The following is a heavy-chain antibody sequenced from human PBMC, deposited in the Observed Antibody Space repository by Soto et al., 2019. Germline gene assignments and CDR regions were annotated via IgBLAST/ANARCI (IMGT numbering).Heavy chain of an antibody. V-gene: IGHV3-23*01. Sequence: GGSLRLSCAASGFTFISYAMSWVRQAPGKGLEWVSAISGSGGSTYYADSVKGRFTISRDNSKNTLYLQMNSLRAEDTAVYYCAKDANVVAVAATLWFDPWGQGTLVTVSS. J-gene: IGHJ5*02. CDR1: GFTFISYA. CDR2: ISGSGGST. CDR3: AKDANVVAVAATLWFDP. D-gene: IGHD2-15*01.